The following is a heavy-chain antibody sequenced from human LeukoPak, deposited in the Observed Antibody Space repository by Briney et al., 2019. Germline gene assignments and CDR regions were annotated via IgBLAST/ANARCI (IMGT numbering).Heavy chain of an antibody. D-gene: IGHD3-22*01. J-gene: IGHJ4*02. CDR2: IIPIFGTA. CDR1: GGTFISYS. Sequence: ASVTVSCKASGGTFISYSISWVRQAPGQGLEWMGGIIPIFGTANYAQKFQRRVTITTDESTSTAYMELSSLRSEDTGVYYCARGGYYDSSGPVPFDYWGQGTLVSVPS. CDR3: ARGGYYDSSGPVPFDY. V-gene: IGHV1-69*05.